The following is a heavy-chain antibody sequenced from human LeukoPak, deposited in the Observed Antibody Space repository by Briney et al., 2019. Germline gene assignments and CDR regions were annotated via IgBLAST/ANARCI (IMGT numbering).Heavy chain of an antibody. CDR3: ARAREEFVVVVAATRGGFCDY. V-gene: IGHV4-34*01. J-gene: IGHJ4*02. Sequence: SETLSLTCAVYGGSFSGYYWSWIRQPPGKGLEWIGEINYSGSTNYNPSLKSRVTISVDTSKNQFSLELSSVTAADTAVYYCARAREEFVVVVAATRGGFCDYWGQGTLVAVSS. CDR2: INYSGST. CDR1: GGSFSGYY. D-gene: IGHD2-15*01.